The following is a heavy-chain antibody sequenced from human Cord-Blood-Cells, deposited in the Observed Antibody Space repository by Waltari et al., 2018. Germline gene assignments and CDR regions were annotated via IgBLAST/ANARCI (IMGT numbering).Heavy chain of an antibody. CDR1: GGSFSGYY. J-gene: IGHJ4*02. V-gene: IGHV4-34*01. D-gene: IGHD7-27*01. CDR3: AKANWGPFDY. CDR2: INNSGST. Sequence: QVQLQQWGAGLLQPSETLSLTCAVYGGSFSGYYWSWIRQPPGKGLEWIGEINNSGSTNYNPSLKRRVTISVDTSKNQFSLKLSSVTAADTAVYYCAKANWGPFDYWGQGTLVTISS.